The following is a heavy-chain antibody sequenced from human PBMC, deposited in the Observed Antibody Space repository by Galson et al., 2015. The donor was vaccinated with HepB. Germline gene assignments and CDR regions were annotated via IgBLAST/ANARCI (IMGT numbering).Heavy chain of an antibody. CDR1: GGSISSGGYY. CDR2: IYYSGST. V-gene: IGHV4-31*03. D-gene: IGHD3-22*01. J-gene: IGHJ4*02. Sequence: TLSLTCTVSGGSISSGGYYWSWIRQHPGKGLEWIGYIYYSGSTYYNPSLKSRVTISVDTSKNQFSLKLSSVTAADTAVYYCATTDYYDSSVVGYWGQGTLVTVSS. CDR3: ATTDYYDSSVVGY.